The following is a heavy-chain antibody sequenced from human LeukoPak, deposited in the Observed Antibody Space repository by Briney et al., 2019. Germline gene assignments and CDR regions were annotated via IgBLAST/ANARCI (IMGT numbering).Heavy chain of an antibody. J-gene: IGHJ6*03. CDR2: MNGGNGNT. CDR3: ARGIGTSGSNSDFYYYYYRDV. V-gene: IGHV1-3*01. Sequence: ASVKVSCTASGYIFTDYAIHWLRQAPGQRPEWMGWMNGGNGNTKYSQTFKGRITLIRDTSAATDYMELSSLRHDDLAVYYCARGIGTSGSNSDFYYYYYRDVGGKGTTVTVSS. D-gene: IGHD2-15*01. CDR1: GYIFTDYA.